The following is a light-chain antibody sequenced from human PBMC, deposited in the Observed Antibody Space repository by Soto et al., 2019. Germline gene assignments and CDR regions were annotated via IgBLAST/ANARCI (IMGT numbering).Light chain of an antibody. J-gene: IGKJ1*01. CDR1: QSVRSSY. Sequence: EIVLAQSPGTLSLSPGQRATLSCRAGQSVRSSYLAWYQQKPGQAPRLLIYGASSRATGIPDRISGSGSRTDFTLTISRLEPEYSAVYYYQQYGSSRTFGQGTKVDI. CDR3: QQYGSSRT. CDR2: GAS. V-gene: IGKV3-20*01.